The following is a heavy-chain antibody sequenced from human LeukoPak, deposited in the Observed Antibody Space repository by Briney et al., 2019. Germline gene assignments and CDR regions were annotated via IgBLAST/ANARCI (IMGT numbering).Heavy chain of an antibody. D-gene: IGHD5-12*01. V-gene: IGHV4-31*03. Sequence: PSETLSLTCTVSGGSVSSGSYYWSWIRQHPEKGLEWIGYIYYTGSTFYNPSLKSRVIISVDTSKNQFSLRLSSVTVADTAVYYCASSEATTTPPPYGMDVWGQGTTVTVSS. CDR2: IYYTGST. J-gene: IGHJ6*02. CDR3: ASSEATTTPPPYGMDV. CDR1: GGSVSSGSYY.